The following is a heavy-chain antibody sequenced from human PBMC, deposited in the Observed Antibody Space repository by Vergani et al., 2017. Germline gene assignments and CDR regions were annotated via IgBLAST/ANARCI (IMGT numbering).Heavy chain of an antibody. D-gene: IGHD4-17*01. J-gene: IGHJ6*03. V-gene: IGHV3-11*06. Sequence: QVQLVESGGGLVKPGGSLRLSCAASGFTFSDYYMSWIRQAPGKGLEWVSYISSSSSYTNYADSVKGRFTISRDNAKNSLYLQMNSLRAEDTAVYYCARVDGGDYPAYYYYYYMDVWGKGTTVTVSS. CDR1: GFTFSDYY. CDR2: ISSSSSYT. CDR3: ARVDGGDYPAYYYYYYMDV.